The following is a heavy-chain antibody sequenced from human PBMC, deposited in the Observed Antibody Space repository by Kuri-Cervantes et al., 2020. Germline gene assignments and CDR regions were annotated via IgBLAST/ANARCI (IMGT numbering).Heavy chain of an antibody. CDR3: ATGHGGSSWSTWFDP. V-gene: IGHV1-69*06. Sequence: SVKVSCKASGGTFSSYAISWVRQAPGQGLEWMGGIIPIFGTANYAQKFQGRVTMTEDTSTDTAYMELSSLRSEDTAVYYCATGHGGSSWSTWFDPWGQGTLVTVSS. CDR2: IIPIFGTA. D-gene: IGHD6-13*01. J-gene: IGHJ5*02. CDR1: GGTFSSYA.